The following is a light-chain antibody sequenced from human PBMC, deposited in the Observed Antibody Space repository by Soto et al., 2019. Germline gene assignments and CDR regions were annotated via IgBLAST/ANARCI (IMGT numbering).Light chain of an antibody. Sequence: QSALTQPASVSGSPGQSITISCTGTGSDVGGFNYVSWYQQHPGKAPKLIIYDVSNRPSGVSNRFSGSKSGNTASLTISGLQAEVEADYYCSSYTCSSALYVFGTGTKVTVL. V-gene: IGLV2-14*01. J-gene: IGLJ1*01. CDR3: SSYTCSSALYV. CDR1: GSDVGGFNY. CDR2: DVS.